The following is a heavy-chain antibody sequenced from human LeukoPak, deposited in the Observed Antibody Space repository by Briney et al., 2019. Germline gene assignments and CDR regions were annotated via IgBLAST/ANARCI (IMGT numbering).Heavy chain of an antibody. J-gene: IGHJ4*02. CDR1: GFPFSSSP. CDR2: ISGSGTGT. D-gene: IGHD1-7*01. CDR3: AKEGGTGTRFDY. Sequence: GSLRLSCAASGFPFSSSPMSWVRQAPGKGLYWVSAISGSGTGTYYADSVKGRFTISRDNSKNTLYLQMNSPRAEDTAVYYCAKEGGTGTRFDYWGQGTLVTVSS. V-gene: IGHV3-23*01.